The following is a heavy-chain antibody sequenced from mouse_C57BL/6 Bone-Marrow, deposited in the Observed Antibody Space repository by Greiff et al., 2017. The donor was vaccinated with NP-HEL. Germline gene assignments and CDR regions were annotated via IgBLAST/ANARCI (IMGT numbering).Heavy chain of an antibody. Sequence: VQLQQPGAELVMPGASVKLSCKASGYTFTSYWMHWVKQRPGQGLEWIGEIDPSDSYTNYNQKFKGKSTLTVDKSSSTAYMQLSSLTSEDSAVYYGAREGIYYPFAYWGQGTLVTVSA. CDR2: IDPSDSYT. V-gene: IGHV1-69*01. CDR1: GYTFTSYW. D-gene: IGHD2-1*01. J-gene: IGHJ3*01. CDR3: AREGIYYPFAY.